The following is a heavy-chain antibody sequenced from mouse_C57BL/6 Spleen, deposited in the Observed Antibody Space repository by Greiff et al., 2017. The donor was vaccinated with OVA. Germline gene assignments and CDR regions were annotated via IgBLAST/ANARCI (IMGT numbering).Heavy chain of an antibody. CDR1: GFTFSDYY. J-gene: IGHJ2*01. D-gene: IGHD1-1*01. Sequence: EVQRVESEGGLVQPGSSMKLSCTASGFTFSDYYMAWVRQVPEKGLEWVANINYDGSSTYYLDSLKSRFIISRDNAKNILYLQMSSLKSEDTATYYCARDQSSYFDYWGQGTTLTVSS. CDR3: ARDQSSYFDY. CDR2: INYDGSST. V-gene: IGHV5-16*01.